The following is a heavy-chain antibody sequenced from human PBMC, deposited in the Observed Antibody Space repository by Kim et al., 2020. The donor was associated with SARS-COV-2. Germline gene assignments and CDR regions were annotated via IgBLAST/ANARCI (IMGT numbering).Heavy chain of an antibody. CDR1: GGSISAYY. V-gene: IGHV4-59*13. Sequence: SETLSLTCTVSGGSISAYYWSWIRQPPGKGPEWIAYIYHSGSITYNPSLKSRVSMSIDTSKNQFSLNLNSVTAADTAVYYCARVARLYFFDFWGLGTLVTVSS. CDR3: ARVARLYFFDF. CDR2: IYHSGSI. J-gene: IGHJ4*02.